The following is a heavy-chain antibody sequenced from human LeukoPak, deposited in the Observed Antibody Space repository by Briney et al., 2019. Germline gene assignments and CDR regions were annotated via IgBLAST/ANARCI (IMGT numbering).Heavy chain of an antibody. CDR1: GFTFSSYE. CDR2: INSSGSTI. CDR3: AREERRITAMVPYAFDI. D-gene: IGHD5-18*01. J-gene: IGHJ3*02. V-gene: IGHV3-48*03. Sequence: GGSLRLSCAASGFTFSSYEMNWVRQAPGKGLKRVSYINSSGSTIYYADSVKGRFTISRDNAKNSLYLQMNSLSAEDTAVYYCAREERRITAMVPYAFDIWGQGTMVTVSS.